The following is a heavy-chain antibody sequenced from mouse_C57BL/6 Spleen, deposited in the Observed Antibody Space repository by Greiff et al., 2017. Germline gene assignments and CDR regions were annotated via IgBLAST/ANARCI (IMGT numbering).Heavy chain of an antibody. J-gene: IGHJ3*01. CDR3: ARDHGSTVAY. D-gene: IGHD1-1*01. CDR1: GFTFSSYA. V-gene: IGHV5-4*01. Sequence: EVKLVESGGGLVKPGGSLKLSCAASGFTFSSYAMSWVRQTPEKRLEWVATISDGGSYTYYPDNVKGRFTISRDNAKNNLYLQMSHLKSEDTAMYYCARDHGSTVAYWGQGTLVTVSA. CDR2: ISDGGSYT.